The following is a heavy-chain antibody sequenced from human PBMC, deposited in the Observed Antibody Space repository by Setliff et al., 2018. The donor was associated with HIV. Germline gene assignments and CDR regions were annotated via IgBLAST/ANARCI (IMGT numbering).Heavy chain of an antibody. CDR3: ADPPSGF. D-gene: IGHD3-10*01. Sequence: LRLSCAASGFTFNKYYMSWVRRAPGKGLEWVASVSPDGTEASSVGSMRGRFTVSRDNAKNSLSLQMNSLRVEDTAVYYCADPPSGFWGQGTLVTVSS. J-gene: IGHJ4*02. V-gene: IGHV3-7*01. CDR2: VSPDGTEA. CDR1: GFTFNKYY.